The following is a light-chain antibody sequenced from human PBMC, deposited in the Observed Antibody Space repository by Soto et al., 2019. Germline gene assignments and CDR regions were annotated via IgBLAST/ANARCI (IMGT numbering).Light chain of an antibody. CDR2: GAS. V-gene: IGKV3-20*01. J-gene: IGKJ2*01. CDR1: QSVTGST. CDR3: QQYGNSPFT. Sequence: EIVLTQSPGPLSLSPGTRATLSCRASQSVTGSTLAWYQQRPGQAPRLLIYGASTRATDIPARFSGSGSGTNYTLTISGLEPEDFSLYFCQQYGNSPFTCGQGTKLDIK.